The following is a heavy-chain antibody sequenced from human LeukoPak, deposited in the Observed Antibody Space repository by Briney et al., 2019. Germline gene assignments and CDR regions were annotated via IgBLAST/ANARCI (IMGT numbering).Heavy chain of an antibody. J-gene: IGHJ4*02. CDR1: GGSFSGYY. CDR2: INHSGST. D-gene: IGHD6-19*01. V-gene: IGHV4-34*01. CDR3: ARYSSGWYYFDY. Sequence: PSETLSLTCAVYGGSFSGYYWSWIRQPPGKGLEWIGEINHSGSTNYNPSLKSRVTISVDTSKNQFSLKLSSVTAADTAVYYCARYSSGWYYFDYWGQGTLVTVSS.